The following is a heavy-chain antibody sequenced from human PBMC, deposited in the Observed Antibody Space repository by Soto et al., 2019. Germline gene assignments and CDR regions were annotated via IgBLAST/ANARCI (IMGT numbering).Heavy chain of an antibody. CDR1: GFTFDAFA. CDR3: ARSSSGYYGYYFDY. CDR2: IGWNSTDV. D-gene: IGHD3-22*01. Sequence: GGSLILSCAASGFTFDAFAMHWVRQAPGQCLAWVASIGWNSTDVVYGESVKGRFTISRDSAKNSLFLQMNSLRVEDTAVYYCARSSSGYYGYYFDYWGQGTLVTVSS. J-gene: IGHJ4*02. V-gene: IGHV3-9*01.